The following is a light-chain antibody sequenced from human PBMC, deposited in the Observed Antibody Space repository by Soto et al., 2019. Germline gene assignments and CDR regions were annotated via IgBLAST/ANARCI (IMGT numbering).Light chain of an antibody. J-gene: IGLJ3*02. CDR2: DND. V-gene: IGLV1-51*01. Sequence: QSVLTQPPSVSAAPGQNVTISCSGSSPNIRNNLVSWYQQFPRTAAKLLIYDNDKRPSRIPDRFSGSKSGTSANLAITGLQAGDEADYYCGTWDSSLRAVVFGGGTSSPS. CDR3: GTWDSSLRAVV. CDR1: SPNIRNNL.